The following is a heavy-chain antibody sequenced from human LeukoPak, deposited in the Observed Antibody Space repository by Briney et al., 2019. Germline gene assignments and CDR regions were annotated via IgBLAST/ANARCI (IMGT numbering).Heavy chain of an antibody. CDR2: ISSNGGST. V-gene: IGHV3-64D*09. Sequence: DPGGSLRLSCSASGFTFSSYAMHWVRQAPGKGLEYVSAISSNGGSTYYADSVKGRFTISRDNSKNTLYLQMSSLRAEDTAVYYCVKGGMTIFGVEKVWFDPWGQGTLVTVSS. CDR1: GFTFSSYA. J-gene: IGHJ5*02. D-gene: IGHD3-3*01. CDR3: VKGGMTIFGVEKVWFDP.